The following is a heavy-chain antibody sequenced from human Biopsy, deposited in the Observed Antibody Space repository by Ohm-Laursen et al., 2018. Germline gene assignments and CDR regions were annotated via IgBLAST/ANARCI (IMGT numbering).Heavy chain of an antibody. CDR2: ISYNERT. CDR3: VREPKTGTAEAWYFDL. D-gene: IGHD3-9*01. CDR1: GVSVKTSGYF. J-gene: IGHJ2*01. V-gene: IGHV4-31*02. Sequence: SRTLSLTCSVSGVSVKTSGYFWAWIRQRPGKGLEWIGYISYNERTHYNPSLTSRLAISFDTSNNRISLQLRSVSVADTAVYYCVREPKTGTAEAWYFDLWGRGSPVTVPS.